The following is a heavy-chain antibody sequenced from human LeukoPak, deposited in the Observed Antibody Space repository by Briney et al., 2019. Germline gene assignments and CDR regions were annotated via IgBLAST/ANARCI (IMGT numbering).Heavy chain of an antibody. D-gene: IGHD4-23*01. CDR2: IYYSGST. Sequence: SETLSLTCTVSGGSISSGDYYWSWIRQPPGKGLEWIGYIYYSGSTYYNPSLKSRVTISVDTPKNQFSLKLSSVTAADTAVYYCARVSKDYGGNPRFDYWGQGTLVTVSS. J-gene: IGHJ4*02. CDR3: ARVSKDYGGNPRFDY. V-gene: IGHV4-30-4*01. CDR1: GGSISSGDYY.